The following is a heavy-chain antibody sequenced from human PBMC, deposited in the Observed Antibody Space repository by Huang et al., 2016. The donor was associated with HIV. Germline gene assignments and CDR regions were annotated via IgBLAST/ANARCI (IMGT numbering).Heavy chain of an antibody. V-gene: IGHV1-69*13. CDR2: IIPALGTA. Sequence: QVQLVQSGAEVKKPGTSVKVSCKAAGGSFSSHAISWVRPAPGQRPEWMGGIIPALGTASYGEKFQGRVTNTADDSTTTVYMELSSLRAEDTAVYFCARDPSDYYKSSGLVVFDIWGQGTMVTVSS. D-gene: IGHD3-22*01. J-gene: IGHJ3*02. CDR1: GGSFSSHA. CDR3: ARDPSDYYKSSGLVVFDI.